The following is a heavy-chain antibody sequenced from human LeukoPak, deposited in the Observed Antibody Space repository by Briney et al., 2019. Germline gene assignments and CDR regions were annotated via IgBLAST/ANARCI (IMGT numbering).Heavy chain of an antibody. J-gene: IGHJ6*02. CDR2: IIPIFGTA. D-gene: IGHD3-3*01. CDR3: ARVDCDFWSGYYHRSHYYYGMDV. V-gene: IGHV1-69*13. Sequence: ASVKVSCKDSGYTFTSYGISWVRQAPGQGLEWMGGIIPIFGTANYAQKFQGRVTITADESTSTAYMELSSLRSEDTAVYYCARVDCDFWSGYYHRSHYYYGMDVWGQGTTVTVSS. CDR1: GYTFTSYG.